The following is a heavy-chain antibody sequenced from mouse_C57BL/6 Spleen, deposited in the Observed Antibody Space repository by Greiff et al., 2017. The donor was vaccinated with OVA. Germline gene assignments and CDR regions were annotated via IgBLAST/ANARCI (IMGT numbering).Heavy chain of an antibody. J-gene: IGHJ2*01. CDR2: ISSGSSTI. CDR1: GYTFSDYG. CDR3: ARPYYYASSYCY. D-gene: IGHD1-1*01. V-gene: IGHV5-17*01. Sequence: EVKLVESGGGLVKPGGSLKLSCAASGYTFSDYGMHWVRQAPEKGLEWVGYISSGSSTIYYADTVKGRSTISRDNAKNTLFLQMTILRAEDTAIYYCARPYYYASSYCYWGQGPTLTASS.